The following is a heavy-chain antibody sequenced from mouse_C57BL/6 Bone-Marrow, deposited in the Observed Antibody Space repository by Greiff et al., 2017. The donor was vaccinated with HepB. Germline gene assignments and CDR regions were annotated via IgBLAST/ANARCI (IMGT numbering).Heavy chain of an antibody. CDR2: ISPSSGNT. J-gene: IGHJ3*01. CDR3: AREIWLRREAD. CDR1: GYTFTSYG. V-gene: IGHV1-81*01. D-gene: IGHD2-2*01. Sequence: QVQLQQSGAELARPGASVKLSCKASGYTFTSYGISWVKQRTGQGLEWIGEISPSSGNTYYNEKFKGKATLTADKSYSTAYMEIRSLTSEDSAVYFCAREIWLRREADWGQGTLVTVSA.